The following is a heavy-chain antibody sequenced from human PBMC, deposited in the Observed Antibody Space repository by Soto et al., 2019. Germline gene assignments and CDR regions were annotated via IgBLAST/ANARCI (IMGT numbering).Heavy chain of an antibody. Sequence: ASVKVSCKAPGDTFTSYYLNWVRQAPGQGLEWMGAINPHGGSTKYAQKFQGRITMTRDTSRSTVYMELSSLRSDDTAIYYCARSSGGNFGIIIEGSNWFDPWGQGTLVTVSS. CDR1: GDTFTSYY. D-gene: IGHD3-3*01. CDR3: ARSSGGNFGIIIEGSNWFDP. CDR2: INPHGGST. J-gene: IGHJ5*02. V-gene: IGHV1-46*01.